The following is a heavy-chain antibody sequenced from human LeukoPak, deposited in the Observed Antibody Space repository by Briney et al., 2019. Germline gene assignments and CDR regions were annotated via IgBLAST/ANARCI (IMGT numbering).Heavy chain of an antibody. V-gene: IGHV3-23*01. CDR2: ISGSGGST. CDR3: AKSQSDSGSQTRPLDS. D-gene: IGHD3-10*01. CDR1: GFTFSTYA. Sequence: GGSLRLSCGASGFTFSTYAMTGVRQAPGKGLEWVSGISGSGGSTYYADSVKGRFTISRDNSKNTLCLQMNSLRAEDTAIYYCAKSQSDSGSQTRPLDSWGQGTLVTVSS. J-gene: IGHJ4*02.